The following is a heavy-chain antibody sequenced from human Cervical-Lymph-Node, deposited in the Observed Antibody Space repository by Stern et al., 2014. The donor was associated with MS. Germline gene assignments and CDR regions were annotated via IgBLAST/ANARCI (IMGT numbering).Heavy chain of an antibody. J-gene: IGHJ4*02. CDR3: ARDKSAGWYAADN. V-gene: IGHV1-18*01. D-gene: IGHD6-19*01. Sequence: QVQLVQSGAEVRKPGASVKVSCTASGYTLTSYGLSWVRQAPGQGLEWMGWISNYNGNTNFAQKFQGRVTMTTDTSTSTVYMELTSLRSDDTAVYYCARDKSAGWYAADNWGQGTLVTVSS. CDR2: ISNYNGNT. CDR1: GYTLTSYG.